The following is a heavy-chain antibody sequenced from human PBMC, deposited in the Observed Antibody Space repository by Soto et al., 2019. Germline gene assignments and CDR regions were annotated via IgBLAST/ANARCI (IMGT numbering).Heavy chain of an antibody. CDR3: AKVLCDYIFAHDPFDI. J-gene: IGHJ3*02. D-gene: IGHD4-17*01. CDR1: GFTFSSYA. CDR2: ISGSGGST. V-gene: IGHV3-23*01. Sequence: GGSLRLSCAASGFTFSSYAMSWVRQAPGKGLEWVSAISGSGGSTYYADSVKGRFTISRDNSKNTLYLQMNSLRAEDTAVYYCAKVLCDYIFAHDPFDIWGQGSMVTVSS.